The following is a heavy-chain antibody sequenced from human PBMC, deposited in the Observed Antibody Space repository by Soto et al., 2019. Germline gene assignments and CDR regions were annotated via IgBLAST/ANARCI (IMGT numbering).Heavy chain of an antibody. D-gene: IGHD4-17*01. J-gene: IGHJ4*02. V-gene: IGHV1-18*01. CDR2: INAGNGNT. CDR3: AKNRGRVTTSWHFDY. CDR1: GYTFTAYG. Sequence: ASVKVSCKASGYTFTAYGFSWVRPAPGQGLEWMGWINAGNGNTKYSQKFQGRVTISGDTSAITAYMELSSLRGEDTAVYYCAKNRGRVTTSWHFDYWGQGTLVTVSS.